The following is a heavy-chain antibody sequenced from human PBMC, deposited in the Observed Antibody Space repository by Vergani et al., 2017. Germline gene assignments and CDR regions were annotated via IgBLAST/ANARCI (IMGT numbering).Heavy chain of an antibody. V-gene: IGHV4-34*01. CDR2: INHSGST. CDR3: ARERVRGVHYYYYNGMDG. Sequence: QVQLQQWGAGLLKPSETLSLTCAVYGGSFSGYYWSWIRQPPGKGLGWVGEINHSGSTNYNPSLQSRFTISVDTSKNQFSLKLSSVPAADTAVYYCARERVRGVHYYYYNGMDGWGQGTRVTVSS. CDR1: GGSFSGYY. D-gene: IGHD3-10*01. J-gene: IGHJ6*02.